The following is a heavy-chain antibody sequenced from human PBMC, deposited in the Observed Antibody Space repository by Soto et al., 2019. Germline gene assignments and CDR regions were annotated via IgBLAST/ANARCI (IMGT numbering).Heavy chain of an antibody. V-gene: IGHV4-31*03. CDR3: ARVSEYGMDV. Sequence: SETLSLTCTVSGGSISSGGYYWSWIRQHPGKGLEWIGYIYHSGSTYYNPSLKSRVTISVDTSKNQFSLKLSSVTAADTAVYYCARVSEYGMDVWGQGTTVTVSS. CDR1: GGSISSGGYY. CDR2: IYHSGST. J-gene: IGHJ6*02.